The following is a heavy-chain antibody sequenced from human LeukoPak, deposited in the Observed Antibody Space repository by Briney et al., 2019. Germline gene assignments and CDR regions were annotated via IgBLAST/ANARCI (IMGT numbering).Heavy chain of an antibody. CDR2: ISGRADST. CDR1: GFIFSSYA. Sequence: GESLRLSCVASGFIFSSYAMTWVRQTPGKGLEWVSGISGRADSTYYADSVKGRFTISRDNSKNTLYLQMNSLRADDTAVYYCAKLTVATFRSLFDSWGQGTLVAVYS. J-gene: IGHJ4*02. CDR3: AKLTVATFRSLFDS. V-gene: IGHV3-23*01. D-gene: IGHD5-12*01.